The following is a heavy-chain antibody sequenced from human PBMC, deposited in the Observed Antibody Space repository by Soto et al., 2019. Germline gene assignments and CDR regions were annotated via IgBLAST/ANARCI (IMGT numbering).Heavy chain of an antibody. D-gene: IGHD6-13*01. CDR1: GFTFSSYY. V-gene: IGHV3-74*01. J-gene: IGHJ5*02. Sequence: EVQLVESGGGLVQPGGSLRLSCAVSGFTFSSYYMQWVRQGPGKGLVYVARIDFDGRSTVHADSVKGRFTISRDNAKNTLYLQMNSLGVEDTGVYYCVRGGSTSWLRALDLWGQGTLVTVSS. CDR2: IDFDGRST. CDR3: VRGGSTSWLRALDL.